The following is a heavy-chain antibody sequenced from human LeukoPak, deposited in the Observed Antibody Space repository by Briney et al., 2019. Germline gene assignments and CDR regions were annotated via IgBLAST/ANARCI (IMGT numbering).Heavy chain of an antibody. CDR1: GFTFSSNF. CDR2: ISGSSDST. CDR3: AKGSGASYPYYFDN. V-gene: IGHV3-23*01. J-gene: IGHJ4*02. Sequence: QPGGSLRLSCAASGFTFSSNFMTWVRPAPGKGLEWVSAISGSSDSTWYTDSVKGRFTISRDNSKITLYLQMNSLRAEDTAVYYCAKGSGASYPYYFDNWGQGTLVTVSS. D-gene: IGHD1-26*01.